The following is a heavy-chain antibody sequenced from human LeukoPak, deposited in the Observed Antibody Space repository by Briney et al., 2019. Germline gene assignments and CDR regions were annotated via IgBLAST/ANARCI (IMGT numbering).Heavy chain of an antibody. CDR3: ARNAYYSADY. D-gene: IGHD2/OR15-2a*01. CDR1: GYSISSGYW. V-gene: IGHV4-4*02. J-gene: IGHJ4*02. CDR2: IHHGGST. Sequence: SETLSLTCDVSGYSISSGYWWSWVRQPPGKGLEWIGEIHHGGSTNYNPSLKSRVSISVDKSKNQLSVMLTAVTAADTAVHYCARNAYYSADYWGQGTLVTVSS.